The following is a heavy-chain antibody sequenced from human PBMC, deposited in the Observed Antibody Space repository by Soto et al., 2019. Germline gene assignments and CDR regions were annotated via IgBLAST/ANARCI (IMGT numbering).Heavy chain of an antibody. Sequence: QVHLVQSGAEVKSPGSAVKVSCKVSGAGDTFSNYGLNWMRQAPGQGLEWMGGTIPAFGTANYAQKFQGRVTITAATSTPTAYMELSSLRSDATAVYYCWRHDKTALPPLDSWGQGTLVSVSS. CDR1: GAGDTFSNYG. D-gene: IGHD1-1*01. V-gene: IGHV1-69*06. J-gene: IGHJ4*02. CDR2: TIPAFGTA. CDR3: WRHDKTALPPLDS.